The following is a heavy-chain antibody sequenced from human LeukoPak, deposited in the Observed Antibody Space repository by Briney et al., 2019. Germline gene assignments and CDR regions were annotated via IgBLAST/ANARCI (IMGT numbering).Heavy chain of an antibody. V-gene: IGHV3-48*01. CDR1: GFTFSYYD. CDR3: ARDHTSDHFFDS. Sequence: GGSLRLSCTASGFTFSYYDMNWVRLAPGKGLEWISYLSHTSGSEYFADSVRGRFTVSRDNAQNSFYLQMDSLRVEDTAVYYCARDHTSDHFFDSWGQGTLVTVSS. CDR2: LSHTSGSE. J-gene: IGHJ4*02. D-gene: IGHD2/OR15-2a*01.